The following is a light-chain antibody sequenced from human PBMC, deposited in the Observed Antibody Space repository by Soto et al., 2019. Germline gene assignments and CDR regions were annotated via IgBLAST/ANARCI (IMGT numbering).Light chain of an antibody. V-gene: IGKV3-15*01. CDR2: GAS. CDR1: QSVSSN. CDR3: QQYNNWAVS. J-gene: IGKJ3*01. Sequence: EIVMTQSPATLSVSPGVRATLSCRASQSVSSNLAWYQQKPGQAPRLLIYGASTRATGIPARFSGSGSGTEFTLTISSLQSEDFAVYYCQQYNNWAVSFGPGTKVDIK.